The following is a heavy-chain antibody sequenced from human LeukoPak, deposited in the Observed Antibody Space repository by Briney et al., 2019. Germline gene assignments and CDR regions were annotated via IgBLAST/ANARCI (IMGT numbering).Heavy chain of an antibody. V-gene: IGHV1-69*04. CDR3: ASPRYCGGDCYSFDY. CDR2: IIPILGIA. CDR1: GGTFSSYA. J-gene: IGHJ4*02. Sequence: SVKVSCKASGGTFSSYAISWVRQAPGQGLEWMGRIIPILGIANYAQKFQGRVTITADKSTSTAYMELSSLRSEGTAVYYCASPRYCGGDCYSFDYWGQGTLVTVSS. D-gene: IGHD2-21*02.